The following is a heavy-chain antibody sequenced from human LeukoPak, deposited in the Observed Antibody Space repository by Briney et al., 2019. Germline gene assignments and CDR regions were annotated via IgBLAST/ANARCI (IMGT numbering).Heavy chain of an antibody. CDR2: ISWNSGSI. Sequence: GGSLRLSCAASGFTFDDYAMHWVRHAPGKGLEWVSGISWNSGSIGYADSVKGRFTISRDNAKNSLYLQMNSLRAEDTALYYCAKGYSNYVRSYYYYGMDVWGQGTTVTVSS. D-gene: IGHD4-11*01. CDR1: GFTFDDYA. V-gene: IGHV3-9*01. CDR3: AKGYSNYVRSYYYYGMDV. J-gene: IGHJ6*02.